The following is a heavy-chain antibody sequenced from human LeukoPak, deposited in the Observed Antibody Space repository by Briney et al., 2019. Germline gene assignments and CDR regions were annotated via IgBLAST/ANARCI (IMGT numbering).Heavy chain of an antibody. CDR1: GFTFSSYA. CDR2: ISYDGSNK. V-gene: IGHV3-30-3*01. D-gene: IGHD3-3*01. CDR3: ATWAATLLGTDY. Sequence: GGSLRLSCAASGFTFSSYAMHWVRQAPGKGLEWVAVISYDGSNKYYADSVKGRFTISRDNSKNTLYLQMNSLRAEDTAVYYCATWAATLLGTDYWGQGTLVTVSS. J-gene: IGHJ4*02.